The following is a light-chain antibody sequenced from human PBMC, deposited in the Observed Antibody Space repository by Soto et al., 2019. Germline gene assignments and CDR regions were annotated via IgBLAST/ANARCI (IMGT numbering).Light chain of an antibody. Sequence: QSVLTQPPSASGTPGQRVTICCSGSTSNIGTDFVYWYQQLPGTAPKLLIYHNYQRPSGVPDRFSGSKSGTSGSLAISDLRSEDEADYYCSAWDDSLSADVFGAGTKLTVL. CDR3: SAWDDSLSADV. CDR2: HNY. CDR1: TSNIGTDF. J-gene: IGLJ1*01. V-gene: IGLV1-47*01.